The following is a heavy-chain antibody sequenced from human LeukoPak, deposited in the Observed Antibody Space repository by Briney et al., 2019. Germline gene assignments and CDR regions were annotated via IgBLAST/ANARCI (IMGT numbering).Heavy chain of an antibody. V-gene: IGHV4-4*07. CDR2: IYTSGST. D-gene: IGHD2-2*01. J-gene: IGHJ6*03. Sequence: PSETLSLTWTISGGSISSYYWSWIRPPAGKGLEWIGRIYTSGSTNYNPSLKSRVTMSVDTSKNQFSLKLSSVTAADTAVYYSARDIVVVPAALSYYYYMDVWGKGTTVTVSS. CDR3: ARDIVVVPAALSYYYYMDV. CDR1: GGSISSYY.